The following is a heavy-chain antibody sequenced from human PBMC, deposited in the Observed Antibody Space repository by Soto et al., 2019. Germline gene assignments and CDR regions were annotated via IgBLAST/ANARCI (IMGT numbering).Heavy chain of an antibody. J-gene: IGHJ6*02. CDR2: IIPIFGTA. CDR3: ARDVRIAVGEVPVLGPDYGMDV. V-gene: IGHV1-69*06. Sequence: QVQLVQSGAEVKKPGSSVKVSCKASGGTFSSYAISWVRQAPGQGLEWMGGIIPIFGTANYAQKFQGRVTITADKSTSTAYMELSSLRSEDTAVYYCARDVRIAVGEVPVLGPDYGMDVWGQGTTVTVSS. D-gene: IGHD6-19*01. CDR1: GGTFSSYA.